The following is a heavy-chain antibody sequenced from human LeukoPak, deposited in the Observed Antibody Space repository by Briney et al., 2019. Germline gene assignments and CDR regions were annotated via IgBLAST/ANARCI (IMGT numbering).Heavy chain of an antibody. CDR2: INHSGST. CDR3: ASPNPGGQLVYYYGMDV. Sequence: SETLSLTCTVSGDSITSRSYWSWIRQPPEKGLEWIGEINHSGSTNYNPSLKSRVTISVDTSKNQFSLKLISVTAADTAVYYCASPNPGGQLVYYYGMDVWGQGTTVTVSS. D-gene: IGHD6-6*01. J-gene: IGHJ6*02. CDR1: GDSITSRSY. V-gene: IGHV4-34*01.